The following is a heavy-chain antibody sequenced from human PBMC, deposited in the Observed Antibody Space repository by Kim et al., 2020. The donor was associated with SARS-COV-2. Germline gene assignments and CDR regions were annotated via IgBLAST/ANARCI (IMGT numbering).Heavy chain of an antibody. D-gene: IGHD3-10*01. V-gene: IGHV3-15*01. J-gene: IGHJ6*02. CDR1: GFTFSNAW. CDR2: IKSKTDGGTT. Sequence: GSLRLSCAASGFTFSNAWMSWVRQAPGKGLEWVGRIKSKTDGGTTDYAAPVKGRFTISRDDSKNTLYLQMNSLKTEDTAVYYCTTDEEPYYGSGSYYYGMDVWGQGTTVTVSS. CDR3: TTDEEPYYGSGSYYYGMDV.